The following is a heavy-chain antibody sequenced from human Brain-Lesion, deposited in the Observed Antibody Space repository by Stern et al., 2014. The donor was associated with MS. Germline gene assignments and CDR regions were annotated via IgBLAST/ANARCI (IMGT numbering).Heavy chain of an antibody. V-gene: IGHV3-33*01. CDR1: GVTFSSYV. CDR3: ARDVGYGDYGTLVLGY. J-gene: IGHJ4*02. CDR2: IWNDGTNK. D-gene: IGHD4-17*01. Sequence: VQLVESGGGVVQPGGSLRLSCAASGVTFSSYVMHWVRQAPGKGLEGLALIWNDGTNKFYADSVKGRFTISRGNSQNTLHLQMNSLRVEDTAVYYCARDVGYGDYGTLVLGYWGQGTLVTVSS.